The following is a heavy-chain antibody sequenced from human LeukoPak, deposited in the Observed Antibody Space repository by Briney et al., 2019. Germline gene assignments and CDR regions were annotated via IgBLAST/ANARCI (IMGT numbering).Heavy chain of an antibody. J-gene: IGHJ4*02. CDR3: ARVSIGWYSFDY. CDR1: GFTFSSYW. V-gene: IGHV3-74*01. D-gene: IGHD6-19*01. CDR2: INPDGTTT. Sequence: GGSLRLSCAASGFTFSSYWMHWVRQAPGKGLVWVSRINPDGTTTSYADSVKGRFTISRDNAKDTVYLQMNSLRAEDTAVYYCARVSIGWYSFDYWGQGTLVTVSS.